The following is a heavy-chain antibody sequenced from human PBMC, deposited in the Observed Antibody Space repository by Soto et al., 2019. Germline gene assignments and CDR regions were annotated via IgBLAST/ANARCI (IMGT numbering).Heavy chain of an antibody. CDR1: GGTFSSYA. V-gene: IGHV1-69*06. Sequence: QVQLVQSGAEVKKPGSSVKVSCKASGGTFSSYAISWVRQAPGQGLGWMGGIIPIFGTANYAQKFQGRVTITADKSTSTAYMELSSLRSEDTAVYYCARAPKAAAGRYYYYGMDVWGQGTTVTVSS. D-gene: IGHD6-13*01. CDR3: ARAPKAAAGRYYYYGMDV. CDR2: IIPIFGTA. J-gene: IGHJ6*02.